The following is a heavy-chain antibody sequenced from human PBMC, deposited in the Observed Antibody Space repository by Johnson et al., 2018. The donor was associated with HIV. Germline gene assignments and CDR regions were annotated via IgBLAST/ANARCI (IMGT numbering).Heavy chain of an antibody. CDR3: ARDPSGYYLFYAFDI. CDR1: GFTFSSYA. D-gene: IGHD3-22*01. V-gene: IGHV3-23*04. CDR2: ISGSGGST. J-gene: IGHJ3*02. Sequence: VQLVESGGGLVQPGGSLRLSCAASGFTFSSYAMSWVRQAPGKGLEWVSAISGSGGSTYYADSVKGRFTISRDNAKKSLYLQMNSLRAEDTAVYYCARDPSGYYLFYAFDIWGQGTMVTVSS.